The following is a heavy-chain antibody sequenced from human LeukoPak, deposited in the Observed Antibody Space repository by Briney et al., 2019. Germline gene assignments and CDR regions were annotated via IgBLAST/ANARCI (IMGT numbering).Heavy chain of an antibody. CDR2: TRSDGSDK. CDR3: GKYDSASDY. Sequence: SGGSLRLSCVASGFIFSSYGMHWVRQAPGKGLEWVAFTRSDGSDKYYTGSVKGRFTISRDNSKNTLYLQMNSLRAEDTAVYYCGKYDSASDYWGQGTLVTVSS. CDR1: GFIFSSYG. J-gene: IGHJ4*02. D-gene: IGHD3-9*01. V-gene: IGHV3-30*02.